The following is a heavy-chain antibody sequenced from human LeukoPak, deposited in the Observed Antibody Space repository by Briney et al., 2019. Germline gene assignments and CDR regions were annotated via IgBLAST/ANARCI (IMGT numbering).Heavy chain of an antibody. J-gene: IGHJ4*02. Sequence: SETLSLTCTVSGGSISSGGYYWSWIRQPPGKGLEWIGYIYHSGSTYYNPSLKSRVTISVDTSKNQFSLKLSSVTAADTAVYYCARDSRGGGPDFDYWGQGTLVTVSS. V-gene: IGHV4-61*08. CDR1: GGSISSGGYY. CDR2: IYHSGST. CDR3: ARDSRGGGPDFDY. D-gene: IGHD3-16*01.